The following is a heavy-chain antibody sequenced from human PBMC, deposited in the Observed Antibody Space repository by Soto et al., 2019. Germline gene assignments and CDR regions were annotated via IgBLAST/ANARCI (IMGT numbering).Heavy chain of an antibody. J-gene: IGHJ6*02. V-gene: IGHV1-46*01. CDR3: ARSMVRGVTHYYYYGMDV. D-gene: IGHD3-10*01. Sequence: ASVKVSCKASGYTFTSYYMHWVRQAPGQGLEWMGIINPSGGSTSYAQKFQGRVTMTRDTSTSTVYMELSSLRSEDTAVYYCARSMVRGVTHYYYYGMDVWGQGNTVTVSS. CDR1: GYTFTSYY. CDR2: INPSGGST.